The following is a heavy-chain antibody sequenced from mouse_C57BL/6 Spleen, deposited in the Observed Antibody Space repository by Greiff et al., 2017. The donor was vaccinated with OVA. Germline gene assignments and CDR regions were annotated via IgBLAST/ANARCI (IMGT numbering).Heavy chain of an antibody. J-gene: IGHJ2*01. CDR2: ILPGSGST. CDR3: ARRGGTNYFDY. D-gene: IGHD4-1*01. Sequence: VQLQQSGAELMKPGASVKLSCKATGYTFTGYWIEWVKQRPGHGLEWIGEILPGSGSTNSNEKFKGKATLTADTSSNTAYMQLSSLTTEDSAIYYCARRGGTNYFDYWGQGTTLTVSS. V-gene: IGHV1-9*01. CDR1: GYTFTGYW.